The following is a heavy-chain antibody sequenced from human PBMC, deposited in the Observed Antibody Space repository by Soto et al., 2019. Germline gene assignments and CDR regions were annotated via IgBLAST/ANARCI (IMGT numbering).Heavy chain of an antibody. J-gene: IGHJ3*02. Sequence: EVQLVESGGDLVQPGGSLRLSCAASGFSFGSSWMTWVRQAPGKGLEGVANIKKDGSKINYLDFVRGRFTVSRDNAKNSLYLEMNSLRAEDTALYYCARDVSPGSSSLYLEAFDIWGQGTMVTVSS. V-gene: IGHV3-7*05. CDR3: ARDVSPGSSSLYLEAFDI. CDR2: IKKDGSKI. D-gene: IGHD6-13*01. CDR1: GFSFGSSW.